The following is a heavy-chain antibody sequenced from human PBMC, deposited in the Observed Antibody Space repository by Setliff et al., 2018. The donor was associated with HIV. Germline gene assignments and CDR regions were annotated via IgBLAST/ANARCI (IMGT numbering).Heavy chain of an antibody. CDR2: INAGNGNT. J-gene: IGHJ4*02. V-gene: IGHV1-3*03. CDR3: ARGRSATWTPTTY. Sequence: ASLKVSCKASGYTFTNYAIHWVRQAPGQRLEWMGWINAGNGNTKYSLEFQDRVTITRDTSASTAYMELSSLRSEDTAVYYCARGRSATWTPTTYWGQGTLVTVSS. CDR1: GYTFTNYA. D-gene: IGHD6-25*01.